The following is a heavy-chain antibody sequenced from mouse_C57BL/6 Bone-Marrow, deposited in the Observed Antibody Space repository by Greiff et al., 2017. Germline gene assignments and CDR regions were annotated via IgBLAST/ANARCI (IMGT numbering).Heavy chain of an antibody. J-gene: IGHJ3*01. D-gene: IGHD3-3*01. V-gene: IGHV14-4*01. CDR2: IDPENGDT. CDR3: TEGADGDTWGAY. CDR1: GYNIKDDY. Sequence: EVQRVESGAELVRPGASVKLSCTASGYNIKDDYMHWVKQRPEQGLEWIGWIDPENGDTEYASKFQGKATITADTSSNTAYLQLSSLTSEDTAVYDGTEGADGDTWGAYWGQGTLVTVSA.